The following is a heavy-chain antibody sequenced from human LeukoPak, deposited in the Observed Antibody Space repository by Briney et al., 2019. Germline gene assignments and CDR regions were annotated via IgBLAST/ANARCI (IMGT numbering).Heavy chain of an antibody. CDR2: ISGSGGST. V-gene: IGHV3-23*01. CDR1: GFTFSSSA. D-gene: IGHD6-19*01. CDR3: AKDSPGGQWLVFYYYYGMDV. Sequence: GGSLRLSCAASGFTFSSSAMNWVRQAPGKGLEWVSAISGSGGSTYYADSVKGRFTISRDNSKNTLYLQMNSLRAEDTAVYYCAKDSPGGQWLVFYYYYGMDVWGQGTTVTVSS. J-gene: IGHJ6*02.